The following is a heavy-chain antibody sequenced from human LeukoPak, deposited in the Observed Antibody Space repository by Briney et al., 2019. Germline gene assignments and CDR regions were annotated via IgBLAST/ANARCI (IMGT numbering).Heavy chain of an antibody. D-gene: IGHD6-19*01. CDR3: TTGVYSSGWYARYYFDY. CDR1: GFTFNNAW. CDR2: IKSKTDGGAT. J-gene: IGHJ4*02. V-gene: IGHV3-15*01. Sequence: GGSLRLSCAASGFTFNNAWMSWVRQAPGKGLEWVGHIKSKTDGGATDYAAPVKGRFTISRDDSKNTLYLQMNSLKTEDTAVYYCTTGVYSSGWYARYYFDYWGQGTLVTVSS.